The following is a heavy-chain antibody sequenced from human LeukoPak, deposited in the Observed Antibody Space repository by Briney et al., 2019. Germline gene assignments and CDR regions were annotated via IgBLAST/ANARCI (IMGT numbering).Heavy chain of an antibody. Sequence: GGSLRLSCAASGFTFSSYWMHWVRRAPGKGLVWVSRINSDGSSTSYADSVKGRFTISRDNAKNTLYLQMNSLRAEDTAVYYCAKDSSSGWYGDAFDIWGQGTMVTVSS. CDR1: GFTFSSYW. J-gene: IGHJ3*02. V-gene: IGHV3-74*01. D-gene: IGHD6-19*01. CDR3: AKDSSSGWYGDAFDI. CDR2: INSDGSST.